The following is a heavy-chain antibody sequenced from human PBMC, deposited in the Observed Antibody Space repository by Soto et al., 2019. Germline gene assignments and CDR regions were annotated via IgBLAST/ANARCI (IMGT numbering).Heavy chain of an antibody. V-gene: IGHV4-4*07. CDR3: ARSTLMVYAPYYYYGMDV. CDR1: GGSISSYY. CDR2: IYTSGST. D-gene: IGHD2-8*01. J-gene: IGHJ6*02. Sequence: PSETLSLTCTVSGGSISSYYWSWIRQPAGKGLEWIGRIYTSGSTNYNPSLKSRVTMSVDTSKNQFSLKLSSVTAADTAVHYCARSTLMVYAPYYYYGMDVWGQGTTVTVS.